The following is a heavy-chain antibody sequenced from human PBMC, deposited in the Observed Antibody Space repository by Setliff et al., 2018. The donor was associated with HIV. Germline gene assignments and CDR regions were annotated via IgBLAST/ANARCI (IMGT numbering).Heavy chain of an antibody. V-gene: IGHV4-34*01. D-gene: IGHD6-13*01. CDR1: GGSFSGHS. CDR3: ARQSTVAAAGFDF. Sequence: PSETLSLTCAVYGGSFSGHSWTWIRQPPGKGLEWIGEINRSGSANYNRSPKSRVTMSVDTSKRQFSLKLDSVTAADTAIYYCARQSTVAAAGFDFWGQGTLVTVSS. J-gene: IGHJ4*02. CDR2: INRSGSA.